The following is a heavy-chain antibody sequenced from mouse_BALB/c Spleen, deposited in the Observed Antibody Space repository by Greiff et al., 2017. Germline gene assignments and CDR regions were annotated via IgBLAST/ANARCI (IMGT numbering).Heavy chain of an antibody. CDR1: GYTFTSYV. J-gene: IGHJ4*01. Sequence: VQLQQSGPELVKPGASVKMSCKASGYTFTSYVMHWVKQKPGQGLEWIGYINPYNDGTKYNEKFKGKATLTSDKSSSTAYMELSSLTSEDSAVYYCARSRTVVATEMGYYAMDYWGQGTSVTVSS. D-gene: IGHD1-1*01. V-gene: IGHV1-14*01. CDR2: INPYNDGT. CDR3: ARSRTVVATEMGYYAMDY.